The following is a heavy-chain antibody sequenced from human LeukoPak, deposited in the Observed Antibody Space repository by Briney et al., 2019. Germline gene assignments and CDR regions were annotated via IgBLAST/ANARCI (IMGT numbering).Heavy chain of an antibody. CDR1: GYTFTSYD. CDR3: ARGRLALNIDY. Sequence: GASVKVSCEASGYTFTSYDINWVRQATGQGLEWMGWMNPNSGNTGYAQKFQGRVTITRNTSISTAYMGLSSLRSEDTAVYYCARGRLALNIDYWGQGTLVTVSS. CDR2: MNPNSGNT. D-gene: IGHD6-19*01. J-gene: IGHJ4*02. V-gene: IGHV1-8*03.